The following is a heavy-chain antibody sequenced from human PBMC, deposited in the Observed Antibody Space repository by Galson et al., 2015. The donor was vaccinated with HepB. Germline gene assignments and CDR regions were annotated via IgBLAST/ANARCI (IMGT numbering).Heavy chain of an antibody. CDR1: GFTFSDFH. V-gene: IGHV3-11*06. D-gene: IGHD3-16*02. J-gene: IGHJ4*02. CDR3: ARGSSGDY. Sequence: SLRLSCAASGFTFSDFHMNWIRQAPGKGLEWVSYITTSSTYTNYADSVKGRFTISRDNAKNSLYLQMNSLRAEDTALYYCARGSSGDYWGQGTLVTVSS. CDR2: ITTSSTYT.